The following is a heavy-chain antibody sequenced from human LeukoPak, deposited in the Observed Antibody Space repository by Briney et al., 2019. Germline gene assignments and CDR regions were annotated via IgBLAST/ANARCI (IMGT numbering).Heavy chain of an antibody. J-gene: IGHJ3*02. CDR1: GGTFSSYA. D-gene: IGHD1-20*01. V-gene: IGHV1-69*05. CDR2: IIPIFGTA. CDR3: ASITGAWRRDAFDI. Sequence: SVKVSCKASGGTFSSYAISWVRQAPGQGLEWMGGIIPIFGTANYAQKFQGRVTITTDESTSTAYMELSSLRSEDTAVYYCASITGAWRRDAFDIWGQGTMVTVSS.